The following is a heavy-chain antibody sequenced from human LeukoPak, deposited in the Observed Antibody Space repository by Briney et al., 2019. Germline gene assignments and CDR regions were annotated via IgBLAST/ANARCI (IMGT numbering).Heavy chain of an antibody. CDR3: AGRLWRRDGYNLSAFDI. Sequence: SETLSLTCSVSGGSISSYFWSWIRQPPGKGLEWIGSMYYTGSTNYNPSLKSRVTISVDTSKNQFSLKLSSVTAADTAVYYCAGRLWRRDGYNLSAFDIWGQGTMVTVSS. V-gene: IGHV4-59*01. D-gene: IGHD5-24*01. J-gene: IGHJ3*02. CDR1: GGSISSYF. CDR2: MYYTGST.